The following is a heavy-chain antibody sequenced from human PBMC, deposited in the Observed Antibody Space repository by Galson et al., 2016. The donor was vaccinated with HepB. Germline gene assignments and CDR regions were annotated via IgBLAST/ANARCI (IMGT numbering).Heavy chain of an antibody. CDR2: FDSHIGKI. CDR3: AKVTPYGSGVKWFDP. D-gene: IGHD3-10*01. CDR1: GNRLTEVS. V-gene: IGHV1-24*01. Sequence: SVKVSCKVSGNRLTEVSIHWVRQPPGKGLEWMGGFDSHIGKIVYAEKLQGRITLTEDTSTDTAHMELSSLRSEDTAVYYCAKVTPYGSGVKWFDPWSQGTLVTVAS. J-gene: IGHJ5*02.